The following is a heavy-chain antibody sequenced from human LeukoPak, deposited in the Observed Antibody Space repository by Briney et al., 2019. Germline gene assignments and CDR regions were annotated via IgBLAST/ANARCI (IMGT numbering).Heavy chain of an antibody. Sequence: PSETLSLTCTVSGGSISSYYWGWLRQPAGKGLEWIGRIYTSGSTNYNPSLKSRVTMSVDTSKNQFSLKLSSVTAADTAVYYCARGQAGVVPADQSWFDPWGQGTLVTVSS. J-gene: IGHJ5*02. D-gene: IGHD2-2*01. CDR3: ARGQAGVVPADQSWFDP. V-gene: IGHV4-4*07. CDR2: IYTSGST. CDR1: GGSISSYY.